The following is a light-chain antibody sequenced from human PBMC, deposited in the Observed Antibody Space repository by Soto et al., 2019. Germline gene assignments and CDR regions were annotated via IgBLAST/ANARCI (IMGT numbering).Light chain of an antibody. CDR2: GAS. CDR3: QQYGRSPWT. CDR1: QSVNNDY. Sequence: EIVLTQSPGTLSLSPGERAALSCRASQSVNNDYLAWYHQKPGRAPRLVIYGASKRATGIPDRFSGSGSGTDFTLTIIRLEPEDLALYYCQQYGRSPWTFGQGTNVEIK. V-gene: IGKV3-20*01. J-gene: IGKJ1*01.